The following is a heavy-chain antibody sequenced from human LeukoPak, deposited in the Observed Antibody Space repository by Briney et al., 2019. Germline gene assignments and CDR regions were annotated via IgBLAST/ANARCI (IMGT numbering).Heavy chain of an antibody. CDR3: AGRSNYYDSSGYYQYYYYYGMDV. D-gene: IGHD3-22*01. V-gene: IGHV3-11*01. CDR2: ISSSGSTM. Sequence: GGSLRLSCVAPGFTFSDYYMSWIRQAPGKGLEWVSYISSSGSTMYYADSVKGRFTISRDNAKNSLYLQMNSLRAEDTAVYYCAGRSNYYDSSGYYQYYYYYGMDVWGQGTTVTVSS. CDR1: GFTFSDYY. J-gene: IGHJ6*02.